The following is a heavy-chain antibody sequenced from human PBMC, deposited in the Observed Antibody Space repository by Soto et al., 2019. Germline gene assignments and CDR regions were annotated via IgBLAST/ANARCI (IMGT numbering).Heavy chain of an antibody. V-gene: IGHV5-51*01. J-gene: IGHJ4*02. CDR2: INPADSDT. CDR1: GYSFTNYW. Sequence: GESLKISCKGSGYSFTNYWIGWVRQMPGKGLEWMGIINPADSDTRYSSSFQGQVTVSVDKSISTAYLQRGSLKASDTAMYYCVRPDRTGYYSHWGQGTPVTVSS. CDR3: VRPDRTGYYSH. D-gene: IGHD3-9*01.